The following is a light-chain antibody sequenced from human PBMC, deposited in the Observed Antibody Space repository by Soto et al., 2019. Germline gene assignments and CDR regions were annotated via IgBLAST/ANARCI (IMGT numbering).Light chain of an antibody. CDR2: KAS. Sequence: DIQMTQSPSTLSASVGDRLTTPCRASKRFSSWLAWYQQKPGKAPKLLIYKASSLESGVPSRFSGSGSGTEFTLTISSLQPDDFATYYCQQYNSYWTFGQGTKVEIK. CDR1: KRFSSW. CDR3: QQYNSYWT. V-gene: IGKV1-5*03. J-gene: IGKJ1*01.